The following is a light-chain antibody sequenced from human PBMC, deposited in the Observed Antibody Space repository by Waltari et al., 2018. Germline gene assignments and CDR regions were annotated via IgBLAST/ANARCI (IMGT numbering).Light chain of an antibody. Sequence: EIVLTQSPATLSLSPGERAALSCRASQSVGSYLGWYQQKPGQVPRILIYDASNRATGIPARFSGSGSGTDFTLTISSLEPEDFAVYYCQQRSNWPLTFGGGTTVEIK. J-gene: IGKJ4*01. CDR2: DAS. CDR1: QSVGSY. CDR3: QQRSNWPLT. V-gene: IGKV3-11*01.